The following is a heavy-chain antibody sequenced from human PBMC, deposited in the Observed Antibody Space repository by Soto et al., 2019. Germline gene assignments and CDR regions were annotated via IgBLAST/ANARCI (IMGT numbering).Heavy chain of an antibody. Sequence: SVTLSLPCTVFGGSISSYYWSWIRQKPGKGLEWIGYIYYSGSTNYNPSLKSRVTISVDTSKNQFSLKLSSVTAADTAVYYCARARSSGWYRADAFEIWGQGTMVT. V-gene: IGHV4-59*01. CDR2: IYYSGST. J-gene: IGHJ3*02. CDR1: GGSISSYY. CDR3: ARARSSGWYRADAFEI. D-gene: IGHD6-19*01.